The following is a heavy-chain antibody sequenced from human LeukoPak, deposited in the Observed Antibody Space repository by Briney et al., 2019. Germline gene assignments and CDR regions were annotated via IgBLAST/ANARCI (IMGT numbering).Heavy chain of an antibody. CDR2: INTDGSST. Sequence: GGSLRLSCAASGFTFSTHWMHWVRQAPGKGLVWVSRINTDGSSTTYADPVKGRFTISRDNAKNTVYLQMNSLRAEDTAVYYCARDRGHAYFFDYWGQGALVTVSS. CDR1: GFTFSTHW. CDR3: ARDRGHAYFFDY. D-gene: IGHD2-2*01. J-gene: IGHJ4*02. V-gene: IGHV3-74*01.